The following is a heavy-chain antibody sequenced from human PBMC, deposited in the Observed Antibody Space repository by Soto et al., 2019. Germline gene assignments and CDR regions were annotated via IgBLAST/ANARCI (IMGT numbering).Heavy chain of an antibody. CDR1: GFTFRSYW. J-gene: IGHJ3*01. D-gene: IGHD3-22*01. CDR2: IDKDGTEK. V-gene: IGHV3-7*01. CDR3: ARDQLYYNDISRRPLNASDV. Sequence: GGSLRLSCAASGFTFRSYWMAWVRQPPGKGLEWVANIDKDGTEKNYVDSVKGRFTISRDNVKNSLYLQMNSLRAEDTAVYYCARDQLYYNDISRRPLNASDVRGPATMVTVPS.